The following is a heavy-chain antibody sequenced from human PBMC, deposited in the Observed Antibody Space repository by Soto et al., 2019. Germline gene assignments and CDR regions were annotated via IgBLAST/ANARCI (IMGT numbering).Heavy chain of an antibody. V-gene: IGHV1-69*01. CDR2: IIPIFGSR. D-gene: IGHD3-16*01. CDR3: ARGETYLGV. J-gene: IGHJ6*02. Sequence: QVQLVQSGAEVKKPGSSVKVSCKASRDTFSKYAFNWVRQAPGQGLEWMGWIIPIFGSRDYAEKFQGRLTITADESTSTAYMELRSLRFEDRAVYYCARGETYLGVWGQGTTVTVSS. CDR1: RDTFSKYA.